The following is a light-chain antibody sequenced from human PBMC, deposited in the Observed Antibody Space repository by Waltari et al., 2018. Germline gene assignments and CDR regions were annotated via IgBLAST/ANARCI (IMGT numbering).Light chain of an antibody. Sequence: DNVMTQSPDSLAVSLGERATINCKSSQSVLYSSNNKNYLAWYQQKPGQAPKLLIYWASTRESGVPDRFSGSGSGTDFTLTISSLQAEDVAVYYCQQYFSTYVYTFGQGTRLEIK. J-gene: IGKJ2*01. CDR1: QSVLYSSNNKNY. CDR2: WAS. V-gene: IGKV4-1*01. CDR3: QQYFSTYVYT.